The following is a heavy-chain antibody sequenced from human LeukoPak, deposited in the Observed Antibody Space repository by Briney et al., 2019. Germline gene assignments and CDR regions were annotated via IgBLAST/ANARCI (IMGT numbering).Heavy chain of an antibody. J-gene: IGHJ4*02. D-gene: IGHD6-19*01. CDR2: IYYSGST. CDR1: GRPISRYY. V-gene: IGHV4-59*01. Sequence: SETLSLTCTVSGRPISRYYWSWIRQPPGKALEWIGYIYYSGSTNYNPSLKSRVTISVDTSKNQFSLKLSSVTAADTAVYDCARHGSGWYYFDYWGQGTLVTVSS. CDR3: ARHGSGWYYFDY.